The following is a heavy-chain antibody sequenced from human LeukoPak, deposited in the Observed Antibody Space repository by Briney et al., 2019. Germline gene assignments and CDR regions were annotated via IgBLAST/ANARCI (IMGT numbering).Heavy chain of an antibody. CDR1: GFTFSSYA. J-gene: IGHJ5*02. V-gene: IGHV3-30-3*01. CDR3: ASSNRFYNWFDP. CDR2: ISYDGINK. D-gene: IGHD3-3*01. Sequence: PGGSLRLSCAASGFTFSSYAMHWVRQAPGKGLEWVAIISYDGINKYYADSVKGRFTISRDNSKSTLYLQMNSLRTEDTAVYYCASSNRFYNWFDPWGQGTLVTVSS.